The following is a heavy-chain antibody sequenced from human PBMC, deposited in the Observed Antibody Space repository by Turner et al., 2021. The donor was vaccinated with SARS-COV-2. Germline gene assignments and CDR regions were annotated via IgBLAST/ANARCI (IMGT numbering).Heavy chain of an antibody. CDR3: ATQGAIGYGYAS. J-gene: IGHJ4*02. CDR1: GVSITSHTW. Sequence: QVQLQESGPGLVKPSGTLSLTCAVSGVSITSHTWWTWVRQPPGKGLEWIGELCHSGRTNYSPSLESRVTMSVDKSKNHFSLKLTSVTAADTAIYYCATQGAIGYGYASWGQGILVTVSS. D-gene: IGHD3-16*01. V-gene: IGHV4-4*02. CDR2: LCHSGRT.